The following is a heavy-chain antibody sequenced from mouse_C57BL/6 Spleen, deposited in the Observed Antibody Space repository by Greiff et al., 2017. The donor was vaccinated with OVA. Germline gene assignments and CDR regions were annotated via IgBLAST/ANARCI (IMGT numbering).Heavy chain of an antibody. D-gene: IGHD2-4*01. J-gene: IGHJ3*01. V-gene: IGHV1-26*01. Sequence: VQLQQSGPELVKPGASVKISCKASGYTFTDYYMNWVKQSHGKSLEWIGDINPNNGGTSYNQKFKGKATLTVDKSSSTAYMELRSLTSEDSAVYYCARSYYDYDEWFAYWGQGTLVTVSA. CDR2: INPNNGGT. CDR1: GYTFTDYY. CDR3: ARSYYDYDEWFAY.